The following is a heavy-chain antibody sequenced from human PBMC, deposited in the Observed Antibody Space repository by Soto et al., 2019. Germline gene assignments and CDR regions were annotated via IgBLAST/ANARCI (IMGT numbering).Heavy chain of an antibody. Sequence: GGSLRLSCTTSGFTFGDYAMSWFRQAPGKGLEWIGYIRSKTYGGTTEYAASVKGRFTISRDDSKRVAHLQMNSLESEDTAVYYCARRKYLDYWGQGTLVTVPS. J-gene: IGHJ4*02. CDR3: ARRKYLDY. CDR2: IRSKTYGGTT. CDR1: GFTFGDYA. V-gene: IGHV3-49*03.